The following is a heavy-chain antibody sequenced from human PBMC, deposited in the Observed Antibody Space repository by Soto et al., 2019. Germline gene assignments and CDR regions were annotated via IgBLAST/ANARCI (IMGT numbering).Heavy chain of an antibody. CDR1: GVTFRYFP. J-gene: IGHJ4*02. Sequence: XGSLRLSCSASGVTFRYFPMGWVRQAPGKGLDWVSVLNDRGDTTYYTDSVKGRFTISRDNSKNTLYLQMNSLRAEDTAVYYCAKDATRTNGWYHFDYWGQGDLVTVSS. CDR2: LNDRGDTT. V-gene: IGHV3-23*01. D-gene: IGHD6-19*01. CDR3: AKDATRTNGWYHFDY.